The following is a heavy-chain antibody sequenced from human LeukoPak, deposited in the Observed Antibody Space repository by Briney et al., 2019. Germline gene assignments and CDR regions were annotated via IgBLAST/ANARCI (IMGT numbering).Heavy chain of an antibody. V-gene: IGHV3-7*01. CDR2: IKQDGSEK. CDR1: GFTFSSYW. CDR3: ARLGGWGTYSRFDAFDI. D-gene: IGHD1-26*01. Sequence: GGSLKLSCAASGFTFSSYWMSWVRQAPGKGLEWVANIKQDGSEKYYVDSVKGRFTISRDNAKNSLYLQMNSLRAEDTAVYYCARLGGWGTYSRFDAFDIWVQGTMVTVSS. J-gene: IGHJ3*02.